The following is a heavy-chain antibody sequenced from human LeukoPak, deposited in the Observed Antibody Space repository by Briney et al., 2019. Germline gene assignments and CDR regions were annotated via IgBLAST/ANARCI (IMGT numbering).Heavy chain of an antibody. CDR1: GGSSSGYY. J-gene: IGHJ4*02. CDR2: INHSGST. V-gene: IGHV4-34*01. Sequence: PSETLSLTCAVYGGSSSGYYWSWIRQPPGKGLERIGEINHSGSTNYNPSLKSRVTISVDTSKNQFSLKLSSVTAADTAVYYCARLIGTRPPFDYWGQGTLVTVSS. CDR3: ARLIGTRPPFDY.